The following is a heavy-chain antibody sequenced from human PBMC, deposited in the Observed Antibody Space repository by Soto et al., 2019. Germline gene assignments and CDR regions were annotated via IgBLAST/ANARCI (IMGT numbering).Heavy chain of an antibody. Sequence: QVQLVQSGAEVKKPGASVKVSCKASGYTFTSYGLTWVRQAPGQGLEWMGWISAYNGNTNYAQKLQGRVTMTTDTSTGSACMEMRSLRSDDTAVYYCATSGSSGYYLDYWGQGTLVTVSS. V-gene: IGHV1-18*01. D-gene: IGHD3-22*01. CDR3: ATSGSSGYYLDY. CDR2: ISAYNGNT. J-gene: IGHJ4*02. CDR1: GYTFTSYG.